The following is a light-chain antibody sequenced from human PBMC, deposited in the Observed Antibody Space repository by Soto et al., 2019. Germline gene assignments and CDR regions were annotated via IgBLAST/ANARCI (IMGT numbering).Light chain of an antibody. J-gene: IGLJ2*01. CDR2: SNN. V-gene: IGLV1-44*01. Sequence: QSVLTQPPSASGTPGQRVTISCSGSSSNIGSNTVNWYQQLPGTAPKLLIYSNNQRPSGVPDRFSVSKSGTSASLAISGLQSEDEADYYCAAWDDSLNGHVFGGGTKLTVL. CDR1: SSNIGSNT. CDR3: AAWDDSLNGHV.